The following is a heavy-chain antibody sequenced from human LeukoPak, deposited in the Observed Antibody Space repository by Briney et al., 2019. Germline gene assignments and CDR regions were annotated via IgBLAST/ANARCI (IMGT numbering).Heavy chain of an antibody. CDR3: ARDLAAAGGFYMDV. D-gene: IGHD6-13*01. Sequence: GESLKISCNSSGYIYTSYWIGWVRQMPGKGLEWMGITYPGDSDTRYSPSFQGQVTISADKSISTAYLQWSSLKASDTAMYYCARDLAAAGGFYMDVWGKGTTVTVSS. CDR2: TYPGDSDT. V-gene: IGHV5-51*01. J-gene: IGHJ6*03. CDR1: GYIYTSYW.